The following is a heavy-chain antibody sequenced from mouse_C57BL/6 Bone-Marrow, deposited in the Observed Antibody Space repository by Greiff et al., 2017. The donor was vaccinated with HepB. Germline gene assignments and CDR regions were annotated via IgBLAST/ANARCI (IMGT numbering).Heavy chain of an antibody. V-gene: IGHV5-16*01. CDR1: GFTFSDYY. J-gene: IGHJ4*01. CDR2: INYDGSST. CDR3: ARAWGGYAMDY. D-gene: IGHD4-1*01. Sequence: EVKVVESEGGLVQPGSSMKLSCTASGFTFSDYYMAWVRQVPEKGLEWVANINYDGSSTYYLDSLKSRFIISRDNAKNILYLQMSSLKSEDTATYYCARAWGGYAMDYCGQGTSVTVSS.